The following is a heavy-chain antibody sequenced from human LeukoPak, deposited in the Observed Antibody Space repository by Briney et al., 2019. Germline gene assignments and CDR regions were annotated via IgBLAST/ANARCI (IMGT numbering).Heavy chain of an antibody. J-gene: IGHJ4*02. D-gene: IGHD2-2*01. V-gene: IGHV1-2*02. Sequence: ASVEVSCKTSGYTFTGYYMHWVRQAPGQGLEYMGWINPNSGGTNYAPKFQGRVTMTRDMSISTDYMELSSLRSDDTAVYYCARLYSSTEVIDSWGQGTLVTVSS. CDR3: ARLYSSTEVIDS. CDR2: INPNSGGT. CDR1: GYTFTGYY.